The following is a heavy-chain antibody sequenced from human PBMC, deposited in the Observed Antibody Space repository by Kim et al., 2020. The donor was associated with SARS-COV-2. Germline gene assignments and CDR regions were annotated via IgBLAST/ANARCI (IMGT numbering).Heavy chain of an antibody. Sequence: ASVKVSCKASGFTFSSHYMHWVRQAPGQGLEWVAQISPRGDRTYAQKFQGRLTVTRDTSTSTVYMDLSSLSSEDTAAYYCSRDPATDLTLDYLGQGTLVT. CDR3: SRDPATDLTLDY. V-gene: IGHV1-46*01. J-gene: IGHJ4*02. D-gene: IGHD6-25*01. CDR2: ISPRGDRT. CDR1: GFTFSSHY.